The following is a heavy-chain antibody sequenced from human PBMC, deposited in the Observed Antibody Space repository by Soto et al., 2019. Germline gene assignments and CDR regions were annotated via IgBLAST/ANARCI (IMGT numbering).Heavy chain of an antibody. V-gene: IGHV4-59*01. D-gene: IGHD4-17*01. J-gene: IGHJ4*02. CDR2: IYYSGST. CDR3: ARALNDYGDYVAPFYFDY. CDR1: GGSISSYY. Sequence: PSGTLSLTCTVSGGSISSYYWSWIRQPPGKGLEWIGYIYYSGSTNYNPSLKSRVTISVDTSKNQFSLKLSSVTAADTAVYYCARALNDYGDYVAPFYFDYWGQGTLVTVSS.